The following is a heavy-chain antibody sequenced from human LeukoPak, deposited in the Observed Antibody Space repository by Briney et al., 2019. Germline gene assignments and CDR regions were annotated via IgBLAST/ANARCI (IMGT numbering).Heavy chain of an antibody. J-gene: IGHJ4*02. D-gene: IGHD3-16*01. CDR1: GFTFSSYW. Sequence: GGSLTLSCPASGFTFSSYWMHWVRQAAGKGLVWVSRINSDGSITDYADSVKGRFTISRDNAKNTLYLQMNSLRDEDTAVYYCASSLFGIRDYWGQGTLVTVSS. V-gene: IGHV3-74*01. CDR2: INSDGSIT. CDR3: ASSLFGIRDY.